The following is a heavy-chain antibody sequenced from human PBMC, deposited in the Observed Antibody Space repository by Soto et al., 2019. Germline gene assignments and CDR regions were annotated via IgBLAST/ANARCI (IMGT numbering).Heavy chain of an antibody. CDR1: GFTFSSYA. V-gene: IGHV3-30-3*01. D-gene: IGHD1-26*01. Sequence: QVQLVESGGGVVQPGRSLRLSCAASGFTFSSYAMHWVRQAPGKELEWVAVISYDGSNKYYADSVKGRFTISRDNSKNTLYLQMNSLRAEDTAVYYCARDGMASTGWFDPWGQGTLVTVSS. J-gene: IGHJ5*02. CDR3: ARDGMASTGWFDP. CDR2: ISYDGSNK.